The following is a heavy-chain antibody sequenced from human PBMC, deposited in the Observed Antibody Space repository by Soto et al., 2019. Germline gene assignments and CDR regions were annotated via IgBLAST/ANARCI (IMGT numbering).Heavy chain of an antibody. CDR3: ARGEAGVAGRLDY. CDR1: DASISTATFY. D-gene: IGHD6-19*01. J-gene: IGHJ4*02. V-gene: IGHV4-31*03. Sequence: PSETLSLTCTVSDASISTATFYWIRQLPGEALGWIGYIYYSGSAYYNSSLRSRATLSLDTSKSEFSLTLTSLTAADTAVYYCARGEAGVAGRLDYWGQGXLVTVSS. CDR2: IYYSGSA.